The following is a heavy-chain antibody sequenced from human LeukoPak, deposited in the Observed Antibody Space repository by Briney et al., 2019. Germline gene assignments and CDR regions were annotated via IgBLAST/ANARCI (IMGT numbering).Heavy chain of an antibody. J-gene: IGHJ4*02. CDR3: ATGKDCGDYSY. CDR2: IYYSGST. CDR1: GGSISSYY. D-gene: IGHD4-17*01. Sequence: PSETLSLTCTVSGGSISSYYWSWIRQPPGQGLDWIGYIYYSGSTNYNPSLKSRVTISVDTSKNQVSLKLTSVTAPDTAVYYWATGKDCGDYSYWGQGTLVTVSS. V-gene: IGHV4-59*01.